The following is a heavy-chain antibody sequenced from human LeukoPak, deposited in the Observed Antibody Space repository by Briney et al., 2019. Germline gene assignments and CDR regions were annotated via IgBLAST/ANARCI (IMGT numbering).Heavy chain of an antibody. Sequence: ASVKVSCKASGYTFSSYDINWVRQATGRGLEWMGWMNPNSGNTGYALKFQGRVSMTSNTSISTAYMELSSLRSEDMAVYYCTRGLRREQQLLRAFDDWGQGTLVTVSS. CDR1: GYTFSSYD. CDR3: TRGLRREQQLLRAFDD. D-gene: IGHD6-13*01. CDR2: MNPNSGNT. V-gene: IGHV1-8*01. J-gene: IGHJ4*02.